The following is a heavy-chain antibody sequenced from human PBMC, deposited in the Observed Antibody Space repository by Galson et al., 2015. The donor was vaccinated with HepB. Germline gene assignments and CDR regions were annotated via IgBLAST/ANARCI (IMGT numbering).Heavy chain of an antibody. D-gene: IGHD5-12*01. CDR3: AREGSGGYSAGGGSFADY. J-gene: IGHJ4*02. CDR2: IIPILGIA. Sequence: SVKVSCKASGGTFSSYAISWVRQAPGQGLEWMGRIIPILGIANYAQKFQGRVTITADKSTSTAYMELSSLRSEDTAVYYCAREGSGGYSAGGGSFADYWGQGTLVTVSS. V-gene: IGHV1-69*04. CDR1: GGTFSSYA.